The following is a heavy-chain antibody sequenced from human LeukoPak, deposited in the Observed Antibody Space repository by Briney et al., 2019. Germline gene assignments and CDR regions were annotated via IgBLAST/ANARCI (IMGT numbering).Heavy chain of an antibody. CDR3: AREQSTFGSAGAFDI. V-gene: IGHV3-33*01. D-gene: IGHD3-16*01. CDR1: GFTFSRHG. J-gene: IGHJ3*02. CDR2: SWWAGSD. Sequence: GGPLRLSCAASGFTFSRHGMHWIRQAPGKGLEWVAVSWWAGSDYADSVTGRFTISRDTSRVTLNLEMNSLRVDDKDTYYCAREQSTFGSAGAFDIWGQGTVVIVSS.